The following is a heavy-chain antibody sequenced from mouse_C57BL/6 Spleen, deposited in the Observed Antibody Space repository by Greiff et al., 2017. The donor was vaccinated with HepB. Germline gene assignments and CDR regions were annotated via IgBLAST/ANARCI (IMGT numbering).Heavy chain of an antibody. D-gene: IGHD1-1*01. CDR2: ILPGNGST. CDR1: GYTFTGYW. Sequence: QVQLQQSGAELMKPGASVKLSCKATGYTFTGYWIEWVKQRPGHGLEWIGEILPGNGSTNYNEKFKGKATITADTSSNTAYMQLSSLTTEDSAIYYCARRRELLRSYAMDYWGKGTTVTVSS. V-gene: IGHV1-9*01. J-gene: IGHJ4*01. CDR3: ARRRELLRSYAMDY.